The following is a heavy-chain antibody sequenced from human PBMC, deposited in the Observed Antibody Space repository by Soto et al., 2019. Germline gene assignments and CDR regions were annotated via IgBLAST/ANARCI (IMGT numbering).Heavy chain of an antibody. CDR1: GFSFSTSG. V-gene: IGHV3-33*01. CDR3: VRDSKWFGNFFLNY. CDR2: FWYDGSNK. Sequence: PGGSLRLSCAASGFSFSTSGMHWVRQPPGKGLEWVSAFWYDGSNKYYADSVKGRLTVSRDISKNALYLQMNSLRAEDTAIYYCVRDSKWFGNFFLNYWGQGTMVTV. J-gene: IGHJ4*02. D-gene: IGHD3-10*01.